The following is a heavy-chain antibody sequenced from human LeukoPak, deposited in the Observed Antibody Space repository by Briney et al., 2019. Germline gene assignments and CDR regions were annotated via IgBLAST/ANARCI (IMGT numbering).Heavy chain of an antibody. Sequence: ASVKASCKASGYTFTGYYMHWVRQAPGQGLEWMGWINPNSGGTNYAQKFQGRVTMTRDTSISTAYMELSRLRSDNTAVYYCARLRLGELSLFHDYWGQGTLVTVSS. D-gene: IGHD3-16*02. CDR1: GYTFTGYY. V-gene: IGHV1-2*02. J-gene: IGHJ4*02. CDR3: ARLRLGELSLFHDY. CDR2: INPNSGGT.